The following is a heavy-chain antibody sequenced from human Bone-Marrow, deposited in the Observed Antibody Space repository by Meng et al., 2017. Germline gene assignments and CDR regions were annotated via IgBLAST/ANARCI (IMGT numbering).Heavy chain of an antibody. V-gene: IGHV3-21*01. Sequence: GESLKISCAASGFTFSSYTMNWVRQAPGKGLEWVSYITGSSSYISYADSVKGRFTISRENAKNSLYLQMNSLRAGDTAVYYCARGAGYYDSSGDDAFDIWGQGTMVTVS. CDR2: ITGSSSYI. J-gene: IGHJ3*02. D-gene: IGHD3-22*01. CDR3: ARGAGYYDSSGDDAFDI. CDR1: GFTFSSYT.